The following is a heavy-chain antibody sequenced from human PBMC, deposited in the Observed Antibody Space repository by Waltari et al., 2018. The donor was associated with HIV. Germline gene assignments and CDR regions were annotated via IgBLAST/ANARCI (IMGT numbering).Heavy chain of an antibody. CDR1: VYTFTYCY. V-gene: IGHV1-45*02. J-gene: IGHJ6*02. D-gene: IGHD3-10*01. Sequence: QMQLVQSGADVNKTGSSVKVSCTASVYTFTYCYMTWVRQAPGQALEWMVWISPVNGNTNYAQKFQDRVTITRYMSMSTAYMELSSLRFEDTARSYCARSRDYGSGKDYDMDVWGQGTTVTVSS. CDR3: ARSRDYGSGKDYDMDV. CDR2: ISPVNGNT.